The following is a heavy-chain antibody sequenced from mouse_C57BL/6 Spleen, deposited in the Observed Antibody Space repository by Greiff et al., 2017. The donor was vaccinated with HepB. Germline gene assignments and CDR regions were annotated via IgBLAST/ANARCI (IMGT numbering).Heavy chain of an antibody. CDR1: GFTFSSYA. V-gene: IGHV5-9-1*02. J-gene: IGHJ2*01. D-gene: IGHD1-1*01. CDR3: TRDDYYGSSNFDY. Sequence: DVMLVESGEGLVKPGGSLKLSCAASGFTFSSYAMSWVRQTPEKRLEWVAYISSGGDYIYYADTVKGRFTISRDNARNTLYLQMSSLKSEDTAMYYCTRDDYYGSSNFDYWGQGTTLTVSS. CDR2: ISSGGDYI.